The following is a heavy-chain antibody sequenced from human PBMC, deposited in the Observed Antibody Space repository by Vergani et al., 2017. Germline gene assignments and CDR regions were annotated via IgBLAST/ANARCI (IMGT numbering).Heavy chain of an antibody. CDR3: ATSGYRRWDYYFDY. J-gene: IGHJ4*02. CDR2: ICHTEDT. D-gene: IGHD2-2*02. V-gene: IGHV4-4*03. CDR1: GDSISSNNC. Sequence: QVQLQESGPGLVKPPGTLSLTCAVSGDSISSNNCWTWVRQPPGKGLEWIGEICHTEDTKYSPSLKRRVTVSVDESRNLFSLRLNSVTAADTAVYYCATSGYRRWDYYFDYWGQGILVTVSS.